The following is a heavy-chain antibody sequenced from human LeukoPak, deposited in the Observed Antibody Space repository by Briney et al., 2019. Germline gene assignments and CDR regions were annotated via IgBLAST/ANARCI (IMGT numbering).Heavy chain of an antibody. CDR1: GYTFTSYG. CDR3: ARAGEYSGSYKWFDP. CDR2: ISAYNGNT. V-gene: IGHV1-18*01. J-gene: IGHJ5*02. D-gene: IGHD1-26*01. Sequence: ASVKVSCKASGYTFTSYGISWVRQAPGQGLEWMGWISAYNGNTNYAQKLQGRVTMTTDTSTSTAYMELRSLRSDDTAVYYCARAGEYSGSYKWFDPWGQGTLVTVSS.